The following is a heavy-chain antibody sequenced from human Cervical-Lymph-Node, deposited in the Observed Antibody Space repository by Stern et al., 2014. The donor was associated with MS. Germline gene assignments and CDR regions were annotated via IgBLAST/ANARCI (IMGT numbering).Heavy chain of an antibody. J-gene: IGHJ5*02. CDR2: ITPLLGPT. V-gene: IGHV1-69*01. CDR1: GNAFSSFA. CDR3: ARLQGGLAAS. Sequence: QVQLVESGAEVKKPGSSVKVSCKASGNAFSSFAIDWVRQAPGQGPEWMGGITPLLGPTHYAQNFQSRVTVTADESPRAQYMELRSLRSEDTAVYYCARLQGGLAASWGQGTLVTVSS. D-gene: IGHD6-13*01.